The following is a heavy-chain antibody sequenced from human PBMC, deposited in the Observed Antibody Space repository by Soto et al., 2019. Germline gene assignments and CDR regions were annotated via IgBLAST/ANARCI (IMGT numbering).Heavy chain of an antibody. D-gene: IGHD3-10*01. CDR3: AGGSLEFGDGWFDP. V-gene: IGHV1-18*01. CDR2: ISAYSGNT. Sequence: ASVKVSCKASGYTFTSYGISWVRQAPGQGLEWMGWISAYSGNTNYAQKLQGRVTMTTDTSTSTAYMELRSLRSDDTAVYYCAGGSLEFGDGWFDPWGQGTLVTVSS. CDR1: GYTFTSYG. J-gene: IGHJ5*02.